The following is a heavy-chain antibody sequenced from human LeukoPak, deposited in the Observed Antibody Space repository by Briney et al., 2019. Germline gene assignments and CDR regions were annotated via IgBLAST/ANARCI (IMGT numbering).Heavy chain of an antibody. Sequence: SETLSLTCTVSGGSISSSSYYWGWIRQPPGKGLELIGSIYYSGSTYYNPSLKSRVTISVDTSKNQFSLKLSSVTAADTAVYYCARQIAARANWYFDLWGRGTLVTVSS. D-gene: IGHD6-6*01. CDR3: ARQIAARANWYFDL. CDR1: GGSISSSSYY. CDR2: IYYSGST. J-gene: IGHJ2*01. V-gene: IGHV4-39*01.